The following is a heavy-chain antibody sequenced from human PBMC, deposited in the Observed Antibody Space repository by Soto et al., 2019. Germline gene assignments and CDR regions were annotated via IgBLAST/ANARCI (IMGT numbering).Heavy chain of an antibody. Sequence: EVQLLESGGGLVQPGGSLRLSCAXSGXTFSSYGMTWVRRPPGKGLEWVSAISGSGAATYYADSVQGRFTISSDNSNNTLYLQMNSLRAEDTAVYSCAKVLYGVVTYFDSWGQGTLVTVSS. D-gene: IGHD3-3*01. CDR1: GXTFSSYG. CDR3: AKVLYGVVTYFDS. CDR2: ISGSGAAT. V-gene: IGHV3-23*01. J-gene: IGHJ4*02.